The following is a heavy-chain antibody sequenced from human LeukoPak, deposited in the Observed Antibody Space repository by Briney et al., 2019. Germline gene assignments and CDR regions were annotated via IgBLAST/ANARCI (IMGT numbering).Heavy chain of an antibody. D-gene: IGHD3-22*01. CDR3: ARGTKTYYYDSSGYDT. J-gene: IGHJ5*02. CDR1: GYTFTSYY. V-gene: IGHV1-46*01. CDR2: INPSGGST. Sequence: ASVKVSCKASGYTFTSYYMHWVRQAPGQGLEWMGIINPSGGSTSYAQKFQGRVTMTRDMSTSTVYMELSSLRSEDTAVYYCARGTKTYYYDSSGYDTWGQGTLVTVSS.